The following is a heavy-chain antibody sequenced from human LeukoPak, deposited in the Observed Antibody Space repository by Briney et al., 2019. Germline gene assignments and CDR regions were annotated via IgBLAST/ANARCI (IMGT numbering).Heavy chain of an antibody. V-gene: IGHV4-61*02. CDR2: IYTSGST. CDR3: ARDLYNWNNPTRVWFDP. Sequence: PSETLSLTCTVSGGSISSGSYYWSWIRQPAGKGLEWIGRIYTSGSTNYNPSLKSRVTISVDTSKNQFSLKLSSVTAADTAVYYCARDLYNWNNPTRVWFDPWGQGTLVTVSS. J-gene: IGHJ5*02. CDR1: GGSISSGSYY. D-gene: IGHD1/OR15-1a*01.